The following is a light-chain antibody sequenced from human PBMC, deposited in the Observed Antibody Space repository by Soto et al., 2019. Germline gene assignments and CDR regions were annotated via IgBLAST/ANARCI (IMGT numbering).Light chain of an antibody. CDR3: ATWDDSLNAAV. J-gene: IGLJ7*01. V-gene: IGLV1-44*01. Sequence: QSVLTQPPSLSGTPGQRVTISCSGSTSNIAGNTVHWYQHLPETAPKLLIYIDDQRPSGVPDRFSGAKSGTSASLAISWRQSADEDDYYCATWDDSLNAAVFGGGTQLTVL. CDR1: TSNIAGNT. CDR2: IDD.